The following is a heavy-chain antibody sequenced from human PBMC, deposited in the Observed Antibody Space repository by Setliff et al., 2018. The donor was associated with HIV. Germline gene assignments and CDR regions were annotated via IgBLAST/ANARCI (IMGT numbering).Heavy chain of an antibody. Sequence: PSVKVSCKASRSTFNSHTINWVRQAPGQGLGWMGRIIPILGVANYAQRFQGKVTITADKSTSTAYMELTSLRFDDTAMYYCVRGVQSPPHYSYYYMDVWGEGTMVTVLL. CDR3: VRGVQSPPHYSYYYMDV. D-gene: IGHD3-3*01. J-gene: IGHJ6*03. CDR2: IIPILGVA. V-gene: IGHV1-69*02. CDR1: RSTFNSHT.